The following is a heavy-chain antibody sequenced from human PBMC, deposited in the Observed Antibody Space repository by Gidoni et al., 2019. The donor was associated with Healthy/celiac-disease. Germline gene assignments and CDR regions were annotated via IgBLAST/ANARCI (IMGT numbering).Heavy chain of an antibody. CDR1: DFTCSSYS. CDR3: ARGSVSGWTKS. Sequence: DVQLVESWGGLVKPGWCLRLSCSASDFTCSSYSMNLVRQDPGKGLEWVSSIGSSSSYIYYADSVKGRFTISRDNAKNSLYLQMNSLRAEDTAVYYCARGSVSGWTKSWGQGTLVTVSS. J-gene: IGHJ4*02. V-gene: IGHV3-21*01. D-gene: IGHD6-19*01. CDR2: IGSSSSYI.